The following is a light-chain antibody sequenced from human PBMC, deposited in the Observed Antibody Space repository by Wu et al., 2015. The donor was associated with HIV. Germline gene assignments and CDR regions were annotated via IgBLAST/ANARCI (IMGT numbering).Light chain of an antibody. CDR1: QSISTY. CDR3: QQSYRTPPENS. V-gene: IGKV1-39*01. J-gene: IGKJ2*03. Sequence: DIQMTQSPSSLSASVGDRVTITCRASQSISTYLNWYQQKPGKAPKLLIYAASRLQGGVPSRFSGSGSGTDFTLTISNLQPEDFATYYCQQSYRTPPENSFGQGTKLKIK. CDR2: AAS.